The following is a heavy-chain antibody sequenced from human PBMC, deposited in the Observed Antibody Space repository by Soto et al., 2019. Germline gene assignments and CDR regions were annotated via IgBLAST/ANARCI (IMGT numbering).Heavy chain of an antibody. CDR3: AGGGVRGVITRTRDYYGMDV. CDR2: IYPGDSDT. D-gene: IGHD3-10*01. V-gene: IGHV5-51*01. CDR1: GYSFTSYW. Sequence: LGESLKISCKGSGYSFTSYWIGRVRQMPRKGLEWMGIIYPGDSDTKYSPSFQGQVTISADKSISTAYLQWSSLKASDTAMYYCAGGGVRGVITRTRDYYGMDVWGQGTTVTVSS. J-gene: IGHJ6*02.